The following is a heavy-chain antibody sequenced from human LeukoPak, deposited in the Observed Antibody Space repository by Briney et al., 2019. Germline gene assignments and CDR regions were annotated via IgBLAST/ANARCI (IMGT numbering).Heavy chain of an antibody. CDR3: ASGSGSQYGHVDS. V-gene: IGHV4-30-4*01. CDR2: IYFTGTT. D-gene: IGHD3-10*01. Sequence: NPSETLSLTCTVSGDSISSGDYYWTWIRQPPGKGLEWIGYIYFTGTTYYNPSLKSRVTISVDTSKNQFSLNLSSVTAADTAVYYCASGSGSQYGHVDSWGQGTLVTVSS. CDR1: GDSISSGDYY. J-gene: IGHJ4*02.